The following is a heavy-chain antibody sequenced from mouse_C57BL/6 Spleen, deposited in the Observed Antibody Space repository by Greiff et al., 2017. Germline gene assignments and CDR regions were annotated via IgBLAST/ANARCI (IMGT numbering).Heavy chain of an antibody. J-gene: IGHJ4*01. V-gene: IGHV1-82*01. CDR3: ARKGAYYSNYNAMDY. Sequence: QVQLQQSGPELVKPGASVKISCKASGYAFSSSWMNWVKQRPGKGLEWIGRIYPGDGDTNYNGKFKGKATLTADKSSSTAYMQLSSLTSEDSAVYFCARKGAYYSNYNAMDYRGKRTSVTVSS. CDR2: IYPGDGDT. D-gene: IGHD2-5*01. CDR1: GYAFSSSW.